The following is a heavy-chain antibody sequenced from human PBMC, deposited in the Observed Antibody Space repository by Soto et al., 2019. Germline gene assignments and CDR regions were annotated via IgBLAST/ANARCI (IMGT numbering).Heavy chain of an antibody. Sequence: QVQLQESGPGLVKPSQTLSLTCTVSGGSIRIGDSYWSWIRQPPGKGLEWIGNIYYSGTTYYKASLRGRITISLDPSKNQLSLKLTSVTAADTAIYYCGRKVDYWGQGTLVTVSS. CDR1: GGSIRIGDSY. CDR3: GRKVDY. J-gene: IGHJ4*02. V-gene: IGHV4-30-4*01. CDR2: IYYSGTT.